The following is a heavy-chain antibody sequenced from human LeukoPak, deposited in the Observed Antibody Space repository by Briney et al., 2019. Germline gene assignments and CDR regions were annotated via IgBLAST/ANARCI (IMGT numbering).Heavy chain of an antibody. V-gene: IGHV3-48*01. CDR1: GFTFSSYS. Sequence: GGPQRLSCAASGFTFSSYSMNWVRQAPGKGLEWVSYISSSSSTIYYADSVKGRFTISRDNAKNSLYLQMNSLRAEDTAVYYCARVVTCDYWGQGTLVTVSS. CDR2: ISSSSSTI. CDR3: ARVVTCDY. J-gene: IGHJ4*02. D-gene: IGHD2-21*02.